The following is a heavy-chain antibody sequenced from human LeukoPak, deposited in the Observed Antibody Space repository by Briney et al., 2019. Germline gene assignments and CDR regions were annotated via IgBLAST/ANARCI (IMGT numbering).Heavy chain of an antibody. D-gene: IGHD3-3*01. CDR1: GFTFSSYA. Sequence: GGSLRLSCAASGFTFSSYAMSWVRQAPGKGLEWVSGINWNGGNTGYADSVKGRFTISRDSAKNSLYLHMNSLRVEDTAFYYCARSRGITIFGVIKGGFDIWGQGTMVSVSS. CDR2: INWNGGNT. J-gene: IGHJ3*02. CDR3: ARSRGITIFGVIKGGFDI. V-gene: IGHV3-20*04.